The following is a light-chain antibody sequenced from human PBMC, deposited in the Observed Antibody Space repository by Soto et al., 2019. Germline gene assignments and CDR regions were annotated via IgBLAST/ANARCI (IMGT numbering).Light chain of an antibody. V-gene: IGLV1-44*01. Sequence: QSVLTQPPSVSGTPGHKVSISCSGSTSNLGGNTVNWYQQLPGTAPKLLIYTNNQPPSGVPDRFSGSKSGTSASLAISGLRSEDEADFYCAAWDDSLNAVFFGGGTKLTVL. J-gene: IGLJ2*01. CDR3: AAWDDSLNAVF. CDR2: TNN. CDR1: TSNLGGNT.